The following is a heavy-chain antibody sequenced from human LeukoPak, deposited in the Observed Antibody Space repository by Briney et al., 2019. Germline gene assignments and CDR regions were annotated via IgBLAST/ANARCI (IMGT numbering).Heavy chain of an antibody. CDR2: ISGSGGST. J-gene: IGHJ4*02. D-gene: IGHD3-22*01. CDR1: GLTFSSYA. CDR3: AKDYDSSGYYYGLDY. V-gene: IGHV3-23*01. Sequence: GGSLRLSCAASGLTFSSYAMSWVRQAPGKGLEWVSAISGSGGSTYYADSVKGRFTISRDNSKNTLYLQMNSLRAEDTAAYYCAKDYDSSGYYYGLDYWGQGTLVTVSS.